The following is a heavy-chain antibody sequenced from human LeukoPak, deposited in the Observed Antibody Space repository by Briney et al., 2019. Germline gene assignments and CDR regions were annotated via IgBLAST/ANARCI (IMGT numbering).Heavy chain of an antibody. D-gene: IGHD6-13*01. CDR2: MNPNSGNT. J-gene: IGHJ4*02. V-gene: IGHV1-8*01. CDR1: GYTFTSYD. Sequence: ASVKVSCKASGYTFTSYDINWVRQATGQGLEWMGWMNPNSGNTGYAQKFQGRVTMTRDTSISTAYMELSRLRSDDTAVYYCASVAAAGTLSFDYWGQGTLVTVSS. CDR3: ASVAAAGTLSFDY.